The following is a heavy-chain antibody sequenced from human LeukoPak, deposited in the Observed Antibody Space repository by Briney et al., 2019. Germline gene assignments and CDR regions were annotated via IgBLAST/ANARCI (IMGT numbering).Heavy chain of an antibody. CDR2: ISGSGDST. J-gene: IGHJ5*02. V-gene: IGHV3-23*01. CDR3: GVDIVVVPGAPNWFDP. D-gene: IGHD2-2*01. Sequence: GGSLRLSCAASGFTFSSYAMSWVRQAPGKGLEWVSAISGSGDSTYYADSVKGRFTISRDNFKNTLYLQMNSLRAEDTAVYYCGVDIVVVPGAPNWFDPWGQGTLVTVSS. CDR1: GFTFSSYA.